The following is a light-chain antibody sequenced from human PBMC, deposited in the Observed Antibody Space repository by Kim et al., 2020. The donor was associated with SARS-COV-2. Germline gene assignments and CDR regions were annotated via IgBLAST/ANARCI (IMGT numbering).Light chain of an antibody. CDR2: DAS. CDR1: QSVGSY. V-gene: IGKV3-11*01. CDR3: QQRSNWPRIT. J-gene: IGKJ5*01. Sequence: EIVLTQSPATLSLSPGERATLSCRASQSVGSYLAWYQQKPGQAPRLLISDASNRATGIPARFRGSGSGTDFTLTISSLEPEDFAVYYCQQRSNWPRITFGQGTRREIK.